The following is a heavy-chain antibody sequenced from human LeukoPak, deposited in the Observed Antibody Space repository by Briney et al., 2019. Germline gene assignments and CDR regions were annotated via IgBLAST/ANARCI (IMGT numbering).Heavy chain of an antibody. J-gene: IGHJ4*02. D-gene: IGHD4-17*01. V-gene: IGHV4-59*01. CDR1: GGSISSYY. Sequence: SETLSLTCTVSGGSISSYYWSWIRQPPGKGLEWIGYIYYSGSTNYNPSLKSRVTISVDTSKNQCSLKLSSVTAADTAVYYCARVDYGDYVFGFDYWGQGTLVTVSS. CDR2: IYYSGST. CDR3: ARVDYGDYVFGFDY.